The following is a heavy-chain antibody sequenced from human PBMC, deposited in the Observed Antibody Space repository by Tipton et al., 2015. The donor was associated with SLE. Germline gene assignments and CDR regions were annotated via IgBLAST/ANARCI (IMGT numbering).Heavy chain of an antibody. D-gene: IGHD6-13*01. CDR1: GFTFSGHA. V-gene: IGHV3-30*04. CDR2: ISYDGTNE. J-gene: IGHJ4*02. Sequence: SLRLSCVASGFTFSGHAMHWVRQAPGKGLEWVGVISYDGTNEYHADSVKGRFTISRDNSKNTLDLQMNSLRPDDTAVYYCVRGEPYSSFTGWGQGTLVTVSS. CDR3: VRGEPYSSFTG.